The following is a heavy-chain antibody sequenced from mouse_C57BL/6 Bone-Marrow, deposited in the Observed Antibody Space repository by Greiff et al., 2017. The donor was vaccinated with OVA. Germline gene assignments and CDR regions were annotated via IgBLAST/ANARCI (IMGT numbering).Heavy chain of an antibody. Sequence: VQLQQPGAELVKPGASVKLSCKASGYTFTSYWMHWVKQRPGRGLEWIGRRDPNSGGTKYNEKFKSKATLTVDKPSSTAYMQLSSLTSEDSAVYYCARHYSNYVGAMDYWGQGTSVTVSS. CDR3: ARHYSNYVGAMDY. J-gene: IGHJ4*01. V-gene: IGHV1-72*01. D-gene: IGHD2-5*01. CDR1: GYTFTSYW. CDR2: RDPNSGGT.